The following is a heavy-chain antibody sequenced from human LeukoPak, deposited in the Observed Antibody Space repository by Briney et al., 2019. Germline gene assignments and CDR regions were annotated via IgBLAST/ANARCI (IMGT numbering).Heavy chain of an antibody. CDR2: IYWDDDK. CDR1: GFSLSTSGVG. V-gene: IGHV2-5*02. Sequence: SGPTLVKPTQTLTLTCTFSGFSLSTSGVGVGWIRQPPGKALDWLALIYWDDDKRYSPSLKSRLTITKDTSKNQVVLTMTNMDPVDTATYYCAHRRLRGSPPHYYYYYMDVWGKGTTVTVSS. D-gene: IGHD2-15*01. J-gene: IGHJ6*03. CDR3: AHRRLRGSPPHYYYYYMDV.